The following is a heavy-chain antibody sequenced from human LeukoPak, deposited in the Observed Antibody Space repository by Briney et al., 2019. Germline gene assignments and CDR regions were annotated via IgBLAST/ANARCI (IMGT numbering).Heavy chain of an antibody. V-gene: IGHV4-34*01. CDR2: INHSGST. CDR3: ARGRYCSGGSCYEG. J-gene: IGHJ4*02. CDR1: GGSFSGYY. D-gene: IGHD2-15*01. Sequence: SETLSLTCAVYGGSFSGYYWSWIRQPPGKGLEWIGEINHSGSTNYNPSLKSRVTISVDTSKNQFSLKLSSVSGAGRAVYYGARGRYCSGGSCYEGWGQGTLVTVSS.